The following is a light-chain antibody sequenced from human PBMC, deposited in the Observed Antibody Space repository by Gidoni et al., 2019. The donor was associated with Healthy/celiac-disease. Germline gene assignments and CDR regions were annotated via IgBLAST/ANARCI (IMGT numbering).Light chain of an antibody. CDR2: DAS. J-gene: IGKJ2*01. Sequence: DIQMTHSPSTLSASVGDRVTITCRDSQSISSWLALYQQKPGKAPKLLIYDASSLESGVPSRFSGSGSGTEFTLTISSLQPDDFATYYCQQYNSYSPYTFGQGTKLEIK. CDR1: QSISSW. CDR3: QQYNSYSPYT. V-gene: IGKV1-5*01.